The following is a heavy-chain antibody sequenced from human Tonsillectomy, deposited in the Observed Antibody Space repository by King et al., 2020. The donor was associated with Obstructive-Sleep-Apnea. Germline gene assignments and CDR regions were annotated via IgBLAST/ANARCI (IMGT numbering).Heavy chain of an antibody. Sequence: VQLVESGGGLVQPGGSLRLSCTVFGISFCNYWMSWVRQAPGKGRDGGANIKKDGSESYYVDAVKGRFTISSDNAKNSLFLQMNSLRGEDTAVYFCALITGSDYWGQGTMVTVSS. CDR2: IKKDGSES. J-gene: IGHJ4*02. CDR3: ALITGSDY. V-gene: IGHV3-7*01. CDR1: GISFCNYW. D-gene: IGHD1-1*01.